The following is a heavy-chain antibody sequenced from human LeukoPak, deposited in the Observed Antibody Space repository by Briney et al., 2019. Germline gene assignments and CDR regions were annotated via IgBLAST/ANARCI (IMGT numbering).Heavy chain of an antibody. V-gene: IGHV2-5*02. CDR3: AHTSRVGSYGY. D-gene: IGHD3-16*01. J-gene: IGHJ4*02. CDR1: GFSLSTSGVG. CDR2: IYWDDDK. Sequence: SGPTLVNPTQTLTLTCTFSGFSLSTSGVGVCWIRQSPGKALEWLALIYWDDDKRYSPSLKTRLNLIKDTSKNQVVLTMANMDPVDTATYYCAHTSRVGSYGYWGQGTLVTVSS.